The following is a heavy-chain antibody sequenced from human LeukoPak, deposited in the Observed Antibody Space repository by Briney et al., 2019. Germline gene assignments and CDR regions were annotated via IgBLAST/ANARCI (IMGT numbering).Heavy chain of an antibody. CDR1: GGSISSGDYY. V-gene: IGHV4-31*03. J-gene: IGHJ4*02. CDR2: IYYSGST. CDR3: ARFLAGRRGFDY. Sequence: SQTLSLTCTVSGGSISSGDYYWSWIRQHPGKGLEWIGYIYYSGSTYYTPSLKSRVTISVDTSKNQFSLKLSSVTAAATAVFYCARFLAGRRGFDYWGQGSLVTVSS. D-gene: IGHD2-15*01.